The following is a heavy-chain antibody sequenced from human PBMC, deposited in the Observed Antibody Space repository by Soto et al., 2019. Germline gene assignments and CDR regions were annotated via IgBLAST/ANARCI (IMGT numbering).Heavy chain of an antibody. J-gene: IGHJ4*02. D-gene: IGHD3-22*01. CDR3: ARRNGGDSSGYYYGYFDY. Sequence: PSETLSLTCTVSGGSISSSSYYWGWIRQPPGKGLEWIGSIYYSGSTYYNPSLKSRVTISVDTSKNQFSLKLSSVTAADTAVYYCARRNGGDSSGYYYGYFDYWGQGTLVT. V-gene: IGHV4-39*01. CDR2: IYYSGST. CDR1: GGSISSSSYY.